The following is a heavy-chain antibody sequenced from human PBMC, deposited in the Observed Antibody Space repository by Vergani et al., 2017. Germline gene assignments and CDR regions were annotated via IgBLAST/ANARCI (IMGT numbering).Heavy chain of an antibody. Sequence: EVQLVESGGGLVQPGGSLRLSCAASGFTVSSNYMSWVRQAPGKGLEWVSMIISTGADTYYADSVKGRFTISRDNSKDTLYLQMNSLRAEDTAVYYCARRQLWLKGDYYYGMDVWGQGTTVTVSS. CDR2: ISTGADT. V-gene: IGHV3-53*01. CDR3: ARRQLWLKGDYYYGMDV. CDR1: GFTVSSNY. J-gene: IGHJ6*02. D-gene: IGHD5-18*01.